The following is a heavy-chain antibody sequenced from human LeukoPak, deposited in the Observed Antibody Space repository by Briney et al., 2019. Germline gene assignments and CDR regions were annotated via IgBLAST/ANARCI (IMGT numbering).Heavy chain of an antibody. CDR2: FRSKANSYAT. CDR3: STDPGNY. J-gene: IGHJ4*02. Sequence: GGSLRLSCAASGFTFSGSAMHWVRQAPGKGLEWVGHFRSKANSYATAYAASVKGRFTISRDDSKKRAYLQVNSLKTEDTAVYYCSTDPGNYWGQGTLVTVSS. V-gene: IGHV3-73*01. CDR1: GFTFSGSA.